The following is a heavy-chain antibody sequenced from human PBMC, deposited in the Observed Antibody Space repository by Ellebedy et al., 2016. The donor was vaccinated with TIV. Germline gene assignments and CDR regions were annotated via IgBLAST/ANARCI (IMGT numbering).Heavy chain of an antibody. CDR3: ARNYYDGSGYMYYFDS. CDR1: GFTFSDYW. CDR2: IMHDGSEK. Sequence: GESLKISXAASGFTFSDYWMRWVRQAPGKGLEWVANIMHDGSEKDYVDSVKGRFTISRDNAKNSLFLQMNSLRAEDTAVYYCARNYYDGSGYMYYFDSWGQGTLVTVSS. V-gene: IGHV3-7*01. J-gene: IGHJ4*02. D-gene: IGHD3-22*01.